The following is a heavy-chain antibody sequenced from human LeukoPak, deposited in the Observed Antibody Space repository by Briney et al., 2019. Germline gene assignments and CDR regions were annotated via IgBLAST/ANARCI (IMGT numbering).Heavy chain of an antibody. J-gene: IGHJ4*02. D-gene: IGHD3-16*02. CDR3: TTGVMITFGGVIVFDY. CDR1: GFTFSNAW. V-gene: IGHV3-15*01. Sequence: GGSLRLSCAGSGFTFSNAWMSWVRQAPGKGLEWVGRIKSKTDGGTTDYAAPVKGRFTISRDDSKNTLYLQMNSLKTEDTAVYYCTTGVMITFGGVIVFDYWGQGTLVTVSS. CDR2: IKSKTDGGTT.